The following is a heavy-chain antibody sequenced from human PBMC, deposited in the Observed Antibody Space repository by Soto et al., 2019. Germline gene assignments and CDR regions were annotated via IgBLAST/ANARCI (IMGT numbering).Heavy chain of an antibody. CDR2: ISYDGSNK. CDR1: GFTFSSYG. D-gene: IGHD5-18*01. CDR3: AKNQLWFVFDGMAV. J-gene: IGHJ6*02. V-gene: IGHV3-30*18. Sequence: QVQLVESGGGVVQPGRSLRLSCAASGFTFSSYGMHWVRQAPGKGLEWVAVISYDGSNKYYADSVKGRFTISRDNSKNTLYLQMNSLRAEDTAVYYCAKNQLWFVFDGMAVWGQGTTVTVSS.